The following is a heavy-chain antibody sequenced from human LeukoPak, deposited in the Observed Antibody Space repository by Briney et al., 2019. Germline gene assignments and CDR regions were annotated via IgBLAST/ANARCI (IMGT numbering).Heavy chain of an antibody. J-gene: IGHJ4*02. CDR1: GGTFSSYA. CDR2: IIPIFGTA. V-gene: IGHV1-69*13. D-gene: IGHD3-22*01. CDR3: ARCGYYYDSSGYTPYYFDY. Sequence: ASVKVSCKASGGTFSSYAISWVRQAPGQGLEWMGGIIPIFGTANYAQKFQGRVTITADESTSTAYMELSSLRSEDTAVYYCARCGYYYDSSGYTPYYFDYWGQGTLVTVSS.